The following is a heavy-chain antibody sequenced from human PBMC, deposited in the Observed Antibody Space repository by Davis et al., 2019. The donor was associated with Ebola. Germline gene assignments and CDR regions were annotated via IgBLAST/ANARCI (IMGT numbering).Heavy chain of an antibody. CDR2: ISASGADI. D-gene: IGHD2-8*01. V-gene: IGHV3-23*01. CDR1: GFTVSSNY. Sequence: PGGPLRPSCAASGFTVSSNYMSWVRQPPGGGLEWVSGISASGADIKYADSVRGRFSISRDDSKNTLYLQMDSLRAEDTAVFYCAEGGTNNFLGANWGQGTLVTVSS. J-gene: IGHJ4*02. CDR3: AEGGTNNFLGAN.